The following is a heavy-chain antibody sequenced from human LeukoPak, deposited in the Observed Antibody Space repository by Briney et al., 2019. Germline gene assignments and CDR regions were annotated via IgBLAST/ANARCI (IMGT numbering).Heavy chain of an antibody. V-gene: IGHV3-11*06. Sequence: GGSLRLSCEASGLTFSDYYMSWFRQAPGKGLEWVSYISSSSSYTNYADSVKGRFTISRDNAKNSLYLQMNSLRAEDTAVYYCARGKYYGSGSYQYWGQGTLVTVSS. CDR1: GLTFSDYY. CDR2: ISSSSSYT. D-gene: IGHD3-10*01. J-gene: IGHJ4*02. CDR3: ARGKYYGSGSYQY.